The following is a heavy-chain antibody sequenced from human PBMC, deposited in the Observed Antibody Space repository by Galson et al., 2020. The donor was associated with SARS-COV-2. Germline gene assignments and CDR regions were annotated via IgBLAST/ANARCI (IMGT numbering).Heavy chain of an antibody. CDR1: GFMLSNFW. V-gene: IGHV3-74*01. D-gene: IGHD3-3*01. J-gene: IGHJ3*01. Sequence: GESLKISCAASGFMLSNFWMDWVRQGPGQGLVWVAHINPDETSTDYADSVTGRFTISRDNAKNTFHLQLNSLRVDDTAMYYCVRNRGWSAYDVWGQGTMVTVSS. CDR2: INPDETST. CDR3: VRNRGWSAYDV.